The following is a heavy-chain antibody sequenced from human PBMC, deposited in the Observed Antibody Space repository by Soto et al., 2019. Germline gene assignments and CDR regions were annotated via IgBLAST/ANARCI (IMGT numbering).Heavy chain of an antibody. CDR3: ARVGLGQVRHFDY. CDR1: CCSLSSGSYY. Sequence: SETLSLTCTVSCCSLSSGSYYWSWIRQPPRKGLEWIWHIYYSGSTNYNPSLKRRVTISIDTSKKQFSLKLSSVTAADTAVYYCARVGLGQVRHFDYCGQGTLVTVSS. V-gene: IGHV4-61*01. CDR2: IYYSGST. D-gene: IGHD3-10*01. J-gene: IGHJ4*02.